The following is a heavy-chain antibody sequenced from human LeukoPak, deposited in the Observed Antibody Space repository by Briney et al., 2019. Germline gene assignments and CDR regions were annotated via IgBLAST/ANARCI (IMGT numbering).Heavy chain of an antibody. CDR2: FDPEDGET. D-gene: IGHD2-2*02. V-gene: IGHV1-24*01. Sequence: ASVKVSCKVSGYTLTELSMHWVRRAPGKGLEWMGGFDPEDGETIYAQKFQGGVTMTEDTSTDTAYMELSSLRSEDTAVYYCATVRYLGYCSSTSCYTPHRYYFDYWGQGTLVTVSS. CDR3: ATVRYLGYCSSTSCYTPHRYYFDY. CDR1: GYTLTELS. J-gene: IGHJ4*02.